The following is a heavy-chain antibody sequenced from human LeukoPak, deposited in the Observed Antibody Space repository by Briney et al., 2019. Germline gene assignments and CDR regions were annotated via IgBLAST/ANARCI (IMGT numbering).Heavy chain of an antibody. CDR2: IYYSGST. Sequence: SETLSLTCTVSGGSINSSSYYWGWIRQPPGKGLEWIGSIYYSGSTYYNPSLKSRVTISVDTSKNQFSLKLSSVTAADTAVYYCARYYYDSSGYLYYFDYWGQGTLVTVSS. CDR1: GGSINSSSYY. CDR3: ARYYYDSSGYLYYFDY. V-gene: IGHV4-39*07. J-gene: IGHJ4*02. D-gene: IGHD3-22*01.